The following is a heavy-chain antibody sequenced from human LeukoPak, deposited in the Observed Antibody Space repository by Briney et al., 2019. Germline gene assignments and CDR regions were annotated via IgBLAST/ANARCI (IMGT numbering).Heavy chain of an antibody. V-gene: IGHV3-21*01. D-gene: IGHD2-21*02. J-gene: IGHJ2*01. Sequence: AGGSLRLTCAASGFAFSTYSMNWVRQAPGKGLEWVSSISSSSTYIYYADSVKGRFTISRDNAKNSLYLQMNSLRAEDTAVYYCASGGYCGGDCYSRSFDLWGRGTLVTVSS. CDR1: GFAFSTYS. CDR3: ASGGYCGGDCYSRSFDL. CDR2: ISSSSTYI.